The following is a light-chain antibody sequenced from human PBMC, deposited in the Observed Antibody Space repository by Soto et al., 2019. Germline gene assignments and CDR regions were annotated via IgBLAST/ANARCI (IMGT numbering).Light chain of an antibody. CDR1: SSDVGGYDY. V-gene: IGLV2-11*01. CDR2: DVS. CDR3: CSYAGNFWV. Sequence: QSALTQPRSVSGSPGQSVTISCTGTSSDVGGYDYVSWYQQHPGKAPKNMIYDVSKWPSGVPDRFSGSKSGNTASLTISGLQAEDEADYYCCSYAGNFWVFGGGTKVTVL. J-gene: IGLJ3*02.